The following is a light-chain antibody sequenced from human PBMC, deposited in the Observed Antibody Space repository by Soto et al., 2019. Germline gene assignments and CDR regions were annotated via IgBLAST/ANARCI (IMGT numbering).Light chain of an antibody. CDR1: TSNIGAGHG. CDR2: GNS. J-gene: IGLJ3*02. Sequence: QSVLTQPPSVSGAPGQRVTISCTGSTSNIGAGHGVHWYQHLPGTAPKLLMYGNSIRPSGVPDRFSGSKSGTSASLAITGLQAEDEADYYCQPYDRSLTCVVFGGGTKLTVL. V-gene: IGLV1-40*01. CDR3: QPYDRSLTCVV.